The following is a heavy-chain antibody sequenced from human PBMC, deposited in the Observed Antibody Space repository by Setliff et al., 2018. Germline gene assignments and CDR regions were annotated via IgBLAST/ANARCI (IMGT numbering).Heavy chain of an antibody. Sequence: SETLSLTCAVYGESFSGHYWSWIRQPPGKRLEWIGDIDHGGGSSYNPSLQSRVTLSLDTSENEFSLRLTSVTAADTAVYFCARTINFLGSGTWGYMDVWGKGTTVTVSS. CDR1: GESFSGHY. CDR3: ARTINFLGSGTWGYMDV. J-gene: IGHJ6*03. D-gene: IGHD3-10*01. CDR2: IDHGGGS. V-gene: IGHV4-34*01.